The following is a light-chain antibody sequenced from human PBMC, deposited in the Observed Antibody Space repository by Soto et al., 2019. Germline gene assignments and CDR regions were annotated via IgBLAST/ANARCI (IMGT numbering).Light chain of an antibody. CDR3: QQYNNWPGT. CDR1: QSIDGN. Sequence: EIVLTQSPATLSVSPGEGDTLSCRASQSIDGNLAWYQQRPGQAPRLLIHAASTRATGVPARFSGSGSGTDFTLTISSLQSEDFAVYYFQQYNNWPGTFGQGTKVDIK. CDR2: AAS. V-gene: IGKV3-15*01. J-gene: IGKJ1*01.